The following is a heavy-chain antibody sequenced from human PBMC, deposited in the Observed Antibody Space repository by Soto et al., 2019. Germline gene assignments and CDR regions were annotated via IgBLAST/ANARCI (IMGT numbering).Heavy chain of an antibody. CDR3: ARWGGLSCSGAVCFKKPFLY. D-gene: IGHD2-8*02. CDR2: IIPISGTT. Sequence: SVKVSCKPSGGTFNNYAINWVRQAPGQGLEWMGAIIPISGTTKYAQKFQGRVTITADKSTSTVYMDLSSLRSEDTAVYYCARWGGLSCSGAVCFKKPFLYWGPGTLVTVFS. J-gene: IGHJ4*02. V-gene: IGHV1-69*06. CDR1: GGTFNNYA.